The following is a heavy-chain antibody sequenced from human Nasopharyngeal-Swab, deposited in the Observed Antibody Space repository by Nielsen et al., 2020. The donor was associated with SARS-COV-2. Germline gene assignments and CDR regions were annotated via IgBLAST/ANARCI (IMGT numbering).Heavy chain of an antibody. D-gene: IGHD3-9*01. CDR3: ARDPSGQRRYFDWTDAFDI. V-gene: IGHV3-11*04. J-gene: IGHJ3*02. CDR1: GFTFSDYY. CDR2: ISSSSSTI. Sequence: GESLKISCAASGFTFSDYYMSWIRQAPGKGLEWVSYISSSSSTIYYADSVKGRFTISRDNAKNSLYLQMNSLRDEDTAVYYCARDPSGQRRYFDWTDAFDIWGQGTMVTVSS.